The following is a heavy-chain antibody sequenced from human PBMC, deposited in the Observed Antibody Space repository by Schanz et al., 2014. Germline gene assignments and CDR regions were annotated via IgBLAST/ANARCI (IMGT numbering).Heavy chain of an antibody. Sequence: VQLLESGGGLVQPGGSLRLSCAASGFTFSGYSMNWVRQAPGKGLEWVAYISSSSSTIHYADSVKGRFTISRDNAKNSVFLQMNSLRAEDTAVYYCVRDSFFAFDYWGQGTLVTVSS. V-gene: IGHV3-48*01. D-gene: IGHD3-3*01. J-gene: IGHJ4*02. CDR2: ISSSSSTI. CDR1: GFTFSGYS. CDR3: VRDSFFAFDY.